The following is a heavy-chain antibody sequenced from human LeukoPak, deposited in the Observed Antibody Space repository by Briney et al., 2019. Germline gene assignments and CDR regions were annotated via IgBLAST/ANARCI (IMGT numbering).Heavy chain of an antibody. CDR1: GFTFSDYY. Sequence: GGSLRLSCAASGFTFSDYYMSWIRQAPGKGLEWVSYISSSGSTIYYADSVKGRFTISRDNAKNSLYLQMNSLRAEDTAVYYCAKNIYYYGSGSYLDYWGQGTLVTVSS. CDR3: AKNIYYYGSGSYLDY. J-gene: IGHJ4*02. V-gene: IGHV3-11*01. CDR2: ISSSGSTI. D-gene: IGHD3-10*01.